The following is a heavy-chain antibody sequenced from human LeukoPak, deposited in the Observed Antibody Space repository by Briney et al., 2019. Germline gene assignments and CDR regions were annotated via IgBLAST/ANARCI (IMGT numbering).Heavy chain of an antibody. Sequence: PSETLSLTCTVSGVTISSSSYYWGWIRQPPGKGLEWIGSFYCSESTYYNPSLKSRVTISVDTSKNQFSLKMSSVTAADTAVYYCARLSDCSSTSCYANNWFDPWGQGTLVTVSS. CDR2: FYCSEST. D-gene: IGHD2-2*01. CDR3: ARLSDCSSTSCYANNWFDP. V-gene: IGHV4-39*07. J-gene: IGHJ5*02. CDR1: GVTISSSSYY.